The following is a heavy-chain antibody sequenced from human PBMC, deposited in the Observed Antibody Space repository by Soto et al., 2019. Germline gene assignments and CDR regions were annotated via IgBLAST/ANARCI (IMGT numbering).Heavy chain of an antibody. D-gene: IGHD4-17*01. CDR3: ARDAVTTYFDY. CDR2: IWYDGSNK. J-gene: IGHJ4*02. V-gene: IGHV3-33*01. Sequence: QPGGSLRLSCAASGFTFSSYGMHWVRQAPGKGLEWVAVIWYDGSNKYYADSVKGRFTIPRDNSKNTLYLQMNSLRAEDTAVYYCARDAVTTYFDYWGQGTLVTVSS. CDR1: GFTFSSYG.